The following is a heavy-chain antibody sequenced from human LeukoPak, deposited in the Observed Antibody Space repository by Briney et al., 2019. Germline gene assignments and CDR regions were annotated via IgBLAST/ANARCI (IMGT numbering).Heavy chain of an antibody. J-gene: IGHJ5*02. V-gene: IGHV3-48*03. CDR3: ARDPGYDISGTDNWFDP. CDR2: ISSSGSTI. D-gene: IGHD5-12*01. CDR1: GFSFSSYE. Sequence: PGGSLRLSCAASGFSFSSYEMNWVRQAPGKGLEWVSYISSSGSTIYYADSVKGRFTISRDNAKNTLYLQMNSLRAEDTAVYYCARDPGYDISGTDNWFDPWGQGTLVTVSS.